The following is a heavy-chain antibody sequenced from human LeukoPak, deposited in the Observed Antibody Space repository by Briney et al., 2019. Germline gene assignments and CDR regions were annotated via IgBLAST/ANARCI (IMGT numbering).Heavy chain of an antibody. CDR3: ARVPREAAAVYYFDY. V-gene: IGHV3-74*01. CDR1: GFTFSSHW. CDR2: IKDDGSHT. Sequence: GGSLRLSCAASGFTFSSHWMHRVRQAPGEGLVWVSRIKDDGSHTNYADSVKGRFTISRDNAKNSLYLQMNSLRAEDTAVYYCARVPREAAAVYYFDYWGQGTLVTVSS. D-gene: IGHD6-13*01. J-gene: IGHJ4*02.